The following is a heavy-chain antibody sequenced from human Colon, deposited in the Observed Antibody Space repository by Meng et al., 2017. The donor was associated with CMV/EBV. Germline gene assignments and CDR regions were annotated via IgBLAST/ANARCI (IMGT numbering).Heavy chain of an antibody. Sequence: FSTFAVSGRRRAAGQGLGWRGGNIPIFGAPDYAQRFRGRVTISADEPTTTAYMELSSLRSEDTAVYYCARIIENSRSSAWYYYFDSWGQGTLVTVSS. CDR3: ARIIENSRSSAWYYYFDS. J-gene: IGHJ4*02. CDR1: FSTFA. V-gene: IGHV1-69*01. CDR2: NIPIFGAP. D-gene: IGHD6-13*01.